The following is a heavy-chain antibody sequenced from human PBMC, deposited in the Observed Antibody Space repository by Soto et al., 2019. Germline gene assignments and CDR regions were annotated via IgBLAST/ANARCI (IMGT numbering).Heavy chain of an antibody. Sequence: QMQLVQSGPEVKKPGTSVKVSCKASGFTFTSSAMQWVRQARGQRLEWIGWIVVGSGNTNYAQKFQERVTITRDMSTRTAYRELSSLGSEDTAVYYCAALRRVGGPNWFDPWGQGPLVTVSS. CDR2: IVVGSGNT. D-gene: IGHD1-26*01. CDR1: GFTFTSSA. J-gene: IGHJ5*02. V-gene: IGHV1-58*02. CDR3: AALRRVGGPNWFDP.